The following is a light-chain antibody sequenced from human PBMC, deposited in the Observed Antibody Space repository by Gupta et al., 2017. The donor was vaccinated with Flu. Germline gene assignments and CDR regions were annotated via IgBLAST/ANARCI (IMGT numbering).Light chain of an antibody. J-gene: IGKJ3*01. V-gene: IGKV1D-16*01. CDR3: QQYKSDPVT. CDR2: AVS. CDR1: QAIAGW. Sequence: DIQMTQSPSLLSASAGDRVTITCRASQAIAGWLAWYQQKPEKAPRSLIYAVSTLQSGVPSRFSGSGAGTDFTLTSNKLQPEDFATYYCQQYKSDPVTFGRGTKVDIK.